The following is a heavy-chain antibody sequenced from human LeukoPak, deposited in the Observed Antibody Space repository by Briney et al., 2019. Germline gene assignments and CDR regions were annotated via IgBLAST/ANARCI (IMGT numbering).Heavy chain of an antibody. V-gene: IGHV4-59*12. CDR1: GVSISTYY. CDR2: IDYSGNT. CDR3: ARDPTTVTTIFDS. D-gene: IGHD4-17*01. Sequence: SETLSLTCTVSGVSISTYYWTWIRQPPGKGLEWIGNIDYSGNTKYNPSLKSRVTISVDTSKSQFSLKLSSVTAADTAVYYCARDPTTVTTIFDSWGQGTLVTVSS. J-gene: IGHJ4*02.